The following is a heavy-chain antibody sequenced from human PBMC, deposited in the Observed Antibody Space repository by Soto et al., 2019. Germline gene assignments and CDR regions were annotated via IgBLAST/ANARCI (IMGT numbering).Heavy chain of an antibody. CDR2: IYYSGST. Sequence: SETLSLTCTVSGGSISSGGYYWSWTRQHPGKGLEWIGYIYYSGSTYYNPSLKSRVTISVDTSKNQFSLKLSSVTAADTAVYYCARGGRRSRGGWFDPWGQGTLVTVSS. CDR1: GGSISSGGYY. D-gene: IGHD3-10*01. J-gene: IGHJ5*02. CDR3: ARGGRRSRGGWFDP. V-gene: IGHV4-31*03.